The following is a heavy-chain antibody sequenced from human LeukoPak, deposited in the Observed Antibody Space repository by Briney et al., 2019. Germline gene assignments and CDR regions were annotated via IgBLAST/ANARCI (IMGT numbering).Heavy chain of an antibody. CDR3: ARDHAYSSSCLDY. D-gene: IGHD6-13*01. CDR1: GFTFSGYG. V-gene: IGHV3-33*01. J-gene: IGHJ4*02. CDR2: IWYDGSNK. Sequence: GGSLRLSCAASGFTFSGYGMHWVRQAPGKGLEWVAVIWYDGSNKYYADSVKGRFTISRDNSKNTLYLQMNSLRAEDTAVYYCARDHAYSSSCLDYWGQGTLVTVSS.